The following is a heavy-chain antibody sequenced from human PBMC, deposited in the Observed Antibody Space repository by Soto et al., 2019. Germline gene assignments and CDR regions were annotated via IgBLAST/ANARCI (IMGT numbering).Heavy chain of an antibody. Sequence: ASVKASCKASGYTFTDYHIHWVRQAPGQGLEFMGWINANNGGAGSAQQFQGRVTVTRDTSITTVYMELSNLRSDDTAVYYCAREAGSGKLQPSYNWLDTCGQGPLVTVSS. J-gene: IGHJ5*02. CDR1: GYTFTDYH. CDR3: AREAGSGKLQPSYNWLDT. CDR2: INANNGGA. V-gene: IGHV1-2*02. D-gene: IGHD6-25*01.